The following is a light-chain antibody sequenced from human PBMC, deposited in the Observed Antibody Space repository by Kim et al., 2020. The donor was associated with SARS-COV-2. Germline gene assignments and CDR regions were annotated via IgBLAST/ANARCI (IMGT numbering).Light chain of an antibody. Sequence: SSELTQDPVVSVALGQTATITCQGDSLRNYFASWFQQKQGQAPVLITFAKNIRPSGIPDRFSASFSGNTASLTITGAQAEDEAAYYCKSRDTSGRHVVWVFGGGTRLIVL. CDR1: SLRNYF. CDR2: AKN. V-gene: IGLV3-19*01. J-gene: IGLJ3*02. CDR3: KSRDTSGRHVVWV.